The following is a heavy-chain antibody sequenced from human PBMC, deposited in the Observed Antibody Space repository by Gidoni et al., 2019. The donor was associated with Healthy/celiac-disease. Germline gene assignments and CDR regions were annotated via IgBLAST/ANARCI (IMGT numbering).Heavy chain of an antibody. CDR1: GGSISSSSYY. CDR2: IYYSGST. CDR3: ARTLLWFGELYGMDV. D-gene: IGHD3-10*01. Sequence: QLQLQESGPGLVKPSETLSLTCTVSGGSISSSSYYWGWIRQPPGKGLEWIGSIYYSGSTYYNPSLKSRVTISVDTSKNQFALKLSSVTAADTAVYYCARTLLWFGELYGMDVWGQGTTVTVSS. J-gene: IGHJ6*02. V-gene: IGHV4-39*01.